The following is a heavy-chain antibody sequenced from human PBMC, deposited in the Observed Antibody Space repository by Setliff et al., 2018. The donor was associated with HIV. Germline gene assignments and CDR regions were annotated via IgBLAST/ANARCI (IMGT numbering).Heavy chain of an antibody. Sequence: LRLSCATSGFTFDSYSIIWVRQAPGKGLEWVSYISGLGGGTIYYADSVRGRFTISRDDAEKSVYLQMDSLRAEDTAVYYCARAGVVEGYYYYYYMDDWGKGTTVTVSS. CDR3: ARAGVVEGYYYYYYMDD. V-gene: IGHV3-48*01. CDR2: ISGLGGGTI. CDR1: GFTFDSYS. D-gene: IGHD2-15*01. J-gene: IGHJ6*03.